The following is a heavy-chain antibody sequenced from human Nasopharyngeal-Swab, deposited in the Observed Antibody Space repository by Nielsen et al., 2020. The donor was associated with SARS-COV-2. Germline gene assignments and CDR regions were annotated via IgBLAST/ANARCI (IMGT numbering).Heavy chain of an antibody. CDR3: ARYYVWGSYRDNFDP. Sequence: WIRQPPGKGLEWIASIHYSGSTYYNPSLKSRVTISVDTSKNQFSLKLSSVTAADTAVYYCARYYVWGSYRDNFDPWGQGTLVTVSS. D-gene: IGHD3-16*02. CDR2: IHYSGST. J-gene: IGHJ5*02. V-gene: IGHV4-38-2*01.